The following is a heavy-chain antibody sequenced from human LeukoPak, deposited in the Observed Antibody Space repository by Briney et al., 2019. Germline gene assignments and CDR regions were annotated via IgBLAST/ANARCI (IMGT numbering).Heavy chain of an antibody. D-gene: IGHD6-13*01. CDR3: ATSSSSWYVPFDY. Sequence: ASVKVSCKASGYTFTSYYMHWVRQAPGQGLEWMGIINPSGGSTSYAQKFQGRVTMTTDTSTSTAYMELRSLRSDDTAVYYCATSSSSWYVPFDYWGQGTLVTVSS. CDR1: GYTFTSYY. V-gene: IGHV1-46*01. J-gene: IGHJ4*02. CDR2: INPSGGST.